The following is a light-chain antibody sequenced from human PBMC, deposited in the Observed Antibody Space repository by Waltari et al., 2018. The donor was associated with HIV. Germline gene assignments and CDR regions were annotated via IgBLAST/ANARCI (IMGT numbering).Light chain of an antibody. CDR1: SGNIASNY. CDR2: EDK. Sequence: NFMLTQPHSVSESPGKTVTISCTRSSGNIASNYVQWYQLRPGTSPTTVIYEDKQRPSGVPDRFSGSIDISSHSASLTISGLKTEDEADYYCQSYDSSNFWVFGGGTKLTVL. CDR3: QSYDSSNFWV. J-gene: IGLJ3*02. V-gene: IGLV6-57*01.